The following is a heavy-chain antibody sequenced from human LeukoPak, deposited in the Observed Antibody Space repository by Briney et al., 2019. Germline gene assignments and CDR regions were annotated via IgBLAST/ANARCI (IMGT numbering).Heavy chain of an antibody. Sequence: GGSLRLSCAASGFTFSSYAMSWVRQAPGKGLEWVSAISGSGGSTYYADSVKGRFTIPRDNSKNTLHLQMNSLRAEDTAVYYCAKDQGGSSWVRYYGMDVWGKGTTVTVSS. CDR2: ISGSGGST. CDR3: AKDQGGSSWVRYYGMDV. D-gene: IGHD6-13*01. J-gene: IGHJ6*04. V-gene: IGHV3-23*01. CDR1: GFTFSSYA.